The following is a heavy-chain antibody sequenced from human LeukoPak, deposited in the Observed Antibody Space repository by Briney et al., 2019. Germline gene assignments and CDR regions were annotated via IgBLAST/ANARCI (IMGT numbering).Heavy chain of an antibody. V-gene: IGHV3-7*01. CDR2: IKTDGSEK. D-gene: IGHD5-12*01. Sequence: GGSLRLSCEGSGFTFSNYWMGWVRQAPGKGLQWVANIKTDGSEKYYVDSVKGRFTISRDNAKNSLYLQMNSLRAEDTAVYYCARDRPESGYDNDYWGQGTLVTVSS. CDR1: GFTFSNYW. CDR3: ARDRPESGYDNDY. J-gene: IGHJ4*02.